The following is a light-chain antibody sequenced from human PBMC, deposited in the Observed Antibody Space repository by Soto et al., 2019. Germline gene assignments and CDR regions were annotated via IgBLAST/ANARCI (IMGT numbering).Light chain of an antibody. V-gene: IGLV3-21*02. J-gene: IGLJ1*01. Sequence: SYELTQPPSVSVAPGQTARIACGGDKIGGKSVHWYQQKPGQAPVLVVYDENDRPSRIPDRFSGSHSGNTATLTISGVDAGDEADYYCQVYDSSRDSCVFGAGTKLTVL. CDR2: DEN. CDR3: QVYDSSRDSCV. CDR1: KIGGKS.